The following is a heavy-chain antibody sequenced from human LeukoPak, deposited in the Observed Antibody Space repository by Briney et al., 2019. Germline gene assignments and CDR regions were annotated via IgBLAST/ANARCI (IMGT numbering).Heavy chain of an antibody. V-gene: IGHV3-30-3*01. CDR3: ARDPHYFSYYGMDV. Sequence: GGSLRLSCAASGLTFSSYAMHWVRQAPGKGLEWVAVISYDGSNKYYADSVKGRFTISRDNSKNTLYLQMNSLRAEDTAVYYCARDPHYFSYYGMDVWGQGTTVTVSS. CDR2: ISYDGSNK. D-gene: IGHD2/OR15-2a*01. CDR1: GLTFSSYA. J-gene: IGHJ6*02.